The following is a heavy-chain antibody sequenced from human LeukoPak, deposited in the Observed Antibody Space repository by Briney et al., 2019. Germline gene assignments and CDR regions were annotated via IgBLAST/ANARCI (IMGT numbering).Heavy chain of an antibody. D-gene: IGHD3-22*01. V-gene: IGHV3-21*01. CDR1: GFTFSRYS. CDR2: ISTSSSFI. CDR3: ARDLYRIVVVPHYFDY. J-gene: IGHJ4*02. Sequence: LGGSLRLSCAASGFTFSRYSMNWVRQAPGKGLEWVSSISTSSSFIYYADSVKGRFTISRDNAKNSLYLQMNSPRAEDTAVYYCARDLYRIVVVPHYFDYWGQGTLVTVSS.